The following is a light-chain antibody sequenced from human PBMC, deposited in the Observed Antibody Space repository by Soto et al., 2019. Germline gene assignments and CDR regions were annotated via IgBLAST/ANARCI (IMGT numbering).Light chain of an antibody. CDR3: QQSDNSPPWT. V-gene: IGKV3-20*01. CDR2: GAS. Sequence: EIVLTQSPGTLSLSPGERATLSCRASQSVSSNYLAWYQQKPGQPPRLLMYGASNRATGIPDRFSGSGSGTDFTLTISRLEPEDFAVYCCQQSDNSPPWTFGQGTKVEIK. J-gene: IGKJ1*01. CDR1: QSVSSNY.